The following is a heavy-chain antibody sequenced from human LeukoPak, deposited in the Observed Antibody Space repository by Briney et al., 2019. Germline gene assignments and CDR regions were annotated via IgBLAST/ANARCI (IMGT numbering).Heavy chain of an antibody. D-gene: IGHD3-10*01. CDR2: ISSSGDTL. CDR3: ARARGLGPGGWFDP. J-gene: IGHJ5*02. V-gene: IGHV3-11*01. Sequence: PGGSLRLSCAASGLTFSDTYMVWIRQAPGKGLEWLSYISSSGDTLNYADSVKGRFTMSRDIAKNSLYLQMNNLRAEDTAVYYCARARGLGPGGWFDPWGQGTLVTVSS. CDR1: GLTFSDTY.